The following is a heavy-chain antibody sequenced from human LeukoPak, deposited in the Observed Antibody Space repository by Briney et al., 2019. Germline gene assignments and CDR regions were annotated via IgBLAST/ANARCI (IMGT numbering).Heavy chain of an antibody. CDR3: ARGPSGSSGYYLDY. D-gene: IGHD3-22*01. CDR1: GGSFSGYY. Sequence: KPSETLSLTCAVYGGSFSGYYWNWIRQPPGEGLEWIGEINHSGSTNYNPSLKSRVTISVDTSRNQFSLKLSSVTAADTAVYYCARGPSGSSGYYLDYWGQGTLVTVSS. V-gene: IGHV4-34*01. CDR2: INHSGST. J-gene: IGHJ4*02.